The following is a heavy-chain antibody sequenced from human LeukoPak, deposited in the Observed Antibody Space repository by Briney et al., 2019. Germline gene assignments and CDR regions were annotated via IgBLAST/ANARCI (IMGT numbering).Heavy chain of an antibody. V-gene: IGHV4-34*01. CDR3: ARARQQLVRTAPYYYYYMDV. CDR2: INHSGGT. Sequence: PSETLSLTCAVYGGSFSGYYWSWIRQPPGKGLEWIGEINHSGGTNYNPSLKSRVTISVDTSKNQFSLKLSSVTAADTAVYYCARARQQLVRTAPYYYYYMDVWGKGTTVTVSS. CDR1: GGSFSGYY. D-gene: IGHD6-13*01. J-gene: IGHJ6*03.